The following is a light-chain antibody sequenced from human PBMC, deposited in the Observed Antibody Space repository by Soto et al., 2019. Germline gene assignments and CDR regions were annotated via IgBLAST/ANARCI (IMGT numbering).Light chain of an antibody. Sequence: QSVLTQPASVSGSPGQSISISCTGTSSDVGGYNYVSWYQQHPGKAPKLMIYDVNNRPSGVSDRFSGSKSGNTASLTISGLQAEDEADYYRSSYTSSSTLVFGTGTKLTVL. CDR1: SSDVGGYNY. J-gene: IGLJ1*01. CDR3: SSYTSSSTLV. V-gene: IGLV2-14*01. CDR2: DVN.